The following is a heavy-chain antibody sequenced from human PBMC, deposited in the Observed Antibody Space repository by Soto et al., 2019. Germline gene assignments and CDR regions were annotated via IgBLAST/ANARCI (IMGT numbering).Heavy chain of an antibody. CDR1: GFTFRDYA. J-gene: IGHJ4*02. D-gene: IGHD6-19*01. Sequence: ESGGGVVQPGRSLRLSCAASGFTFRDYAMHWVRQAPGKGLEWVAVVSHDGRNTHYADSVKGRFTISRDSSKNTVSLELTSLRAEDTAVYYCAKGGRQWLVTSDFNYWGQGALVTVSS. CDR3: AKGGRQWLVTSDFNY. V-gene: IGHV3-30*18. CDR2: VSHDGRNT.